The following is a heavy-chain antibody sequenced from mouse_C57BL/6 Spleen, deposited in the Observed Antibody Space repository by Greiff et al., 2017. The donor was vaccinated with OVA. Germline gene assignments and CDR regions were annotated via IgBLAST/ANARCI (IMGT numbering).Heavy chain of an antibody. J-gene: IGHJ4*01. CDR3: ARPLVITTVVATWDAMDY. CDR1: GYTFTSYG. V-gene: IGHV1-81*01. CDR2: IYPRSGNT. D-gene: IGHD1-1*01. Sequence: QVQLQQSGAELARPGASVKLSCKASGYTFTSYGISWVKQRTGQGLEWIGEIYPRSGNTYYNEKFKGKATLTADKSSSTAYMELRSLTSEDSAVYFCARPLVITTVVATWDAMDYWGQGTSVTVSS.